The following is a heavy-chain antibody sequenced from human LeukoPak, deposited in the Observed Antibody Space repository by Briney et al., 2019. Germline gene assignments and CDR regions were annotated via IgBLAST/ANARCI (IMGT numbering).Heavy chain of an antibody. Sequence: GGSLRLSCAASGFTFSSYSMKWVRQAPGKGLEWVSYIGSSSSTINYTDSVKGRFTISRDNAKNSLYLQMNSLRDEDTAVYYCARDPKTRTYYYGSGSHWGQGTLVTVSS. CDR1: GFTFSSYS. V-gene: IGHV3-48*02. D-gene: IGHD3-10*01. J-gene: IGHJ4*02. CDR2: IGSSSSTI. CDR3: ARDPKTRTYYYGSGSH.